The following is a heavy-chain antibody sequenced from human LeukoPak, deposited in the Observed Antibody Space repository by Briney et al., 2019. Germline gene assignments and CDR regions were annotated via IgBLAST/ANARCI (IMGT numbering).Heavy chain of an antibody. V-gene: IGHV3-21*01. J-gene: IGHJ4*02. CDR3: TTGSPWVFDY. D-gene: IGHD1-14*01. CDR1: GFTFSTDN. Sequence: GGSLRLSCAASGFTFSTDNMNWVRQAPGKGLEWVSSISSSGSDTYFADSVKGRFTVSRDNAKNSLHLQMNSLRAEDTAVYYCTTGSPWVFDYWGQGTLVTVSS. CDR2: ISSSGSDT.